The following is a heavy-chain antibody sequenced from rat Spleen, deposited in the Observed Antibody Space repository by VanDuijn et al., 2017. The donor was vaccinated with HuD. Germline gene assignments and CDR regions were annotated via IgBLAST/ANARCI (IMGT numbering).Heavy chain of an antibody. J-gene: IGHJ2*01. CDR3: AREIRHYFDY. Sequence: EVKLVESGGGLVQPGRSLKLSCAASGFNFNNYWMGWVRQAPGKGLEWIGEMNKDRSIKKYLLSLKDKIIISRDNAQNILYLQMDSLRCEDTATYYCAREIRHYFDYWGQGVMVTVSS. V-gene: IGHV4-2*01. CDR2: MNKDRSIK. CDR1: GFNFNNYW.